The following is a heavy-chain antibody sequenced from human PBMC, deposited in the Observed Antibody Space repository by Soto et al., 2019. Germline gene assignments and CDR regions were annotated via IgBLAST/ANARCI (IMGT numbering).Heavy chain of an antibody. V-gene: IGHV1-46*01. CDR1: GYTFTHYY. J-gene: IGHJ4*02. Sequence: GASVKVSCKASGYTFTHYYIHWVLQAPGQGLEWMGIINPNGGVTTYAQKFRAGFTMTRDTSTSTVYMELSSLRSEDSAVYYCATSVNSAMALDYWGQGTLVTVSS. CDR3: ATSVNSAMALDY. D-gene: IGHD5-18*01. CDR2: INPNGGVT.